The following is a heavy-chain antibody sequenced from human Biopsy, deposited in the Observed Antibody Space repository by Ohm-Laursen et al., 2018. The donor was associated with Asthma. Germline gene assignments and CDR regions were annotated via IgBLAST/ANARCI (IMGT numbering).Heavy chain of an antibody. Sequence: SLRLSCAASGFTFSSYYMHWVRQAPGKGLEWVANIKEDGSEKNYVDSVKGRFTISRDNSKNTLYLQMNSLRTEDTAVYYCAKRRGYSGHDNDYWGQGTLVIVSS. CDR1: GFTFSSYY. J-gene: IGHJ4*02. CDR2: IKEDGSEK. D-gene: IGHD5-12*01. V-gene: IGHV3-7*02. CDR3: AKRRGYSGHDNDY.